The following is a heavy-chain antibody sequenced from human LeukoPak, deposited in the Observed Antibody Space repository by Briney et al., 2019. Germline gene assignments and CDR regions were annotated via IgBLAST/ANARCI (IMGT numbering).Heavy chain of an antibody. V-gene: IGHV3-30*02. CDR3: AKDTLPADYYDSSGSDY. D-gene: IGHD3-22*01. CDR1: GFTFSSYG. CDR2: IRYDGSNK. J-gene: IGHJ4*02. Sequence: GGSLRLSCAASGFTFSSYGMHWVRQAPGKGLEWVAFIRYDGSNKYYADSVKGRFTISRDNSKNTLYLQMNRLRAEDTAVYYCAKDTLPADYYDSSGSDYWGQGTLVTVSS.